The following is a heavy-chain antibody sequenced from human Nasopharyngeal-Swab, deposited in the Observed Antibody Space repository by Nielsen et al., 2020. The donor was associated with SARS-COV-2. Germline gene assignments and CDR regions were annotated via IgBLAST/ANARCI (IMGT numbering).Heavy chain of an antibody. CDR2: IYSYSTT. CDR1: GFTVSGTY. J-gene: IGHJ4*02. D-gene: IGHD3-3*01. V-gene: IGHV3-66*01. Sequence: GESLKISCAGSGFTVSGTYMAWVRQVPGEGLEWVSFIYSYSTTDYADSVKGRFTISRDNSKNTLFLQLNSLRAEDTAVYYCARVFVELTIFGVVMNPFDYWGQGTLVTVSS. CDR3: ARVFVELTIFGVVMNPFDY.